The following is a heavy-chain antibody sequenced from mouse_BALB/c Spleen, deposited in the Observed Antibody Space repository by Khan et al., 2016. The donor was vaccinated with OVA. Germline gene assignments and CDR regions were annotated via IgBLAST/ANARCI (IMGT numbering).Heavy chain of an antibody. Sequence: QVQLQQSGPDLKKPGETVRLSCTASGYTFTTAGIQWVQKMPGKGLKWIGRINTHSGVPKYAEDFKGRFAFSWEISVNTAYLQITNLKTEDTATKFGARGGSSCDRHDGGAMEYWGQGTLVTVSA. CDR3: ARGGSSCDRHDGGAMEY. V-gene: IGHV9-4*02. CDR2: INTHSGVP. D-gene: IGHD2-12*01. CDR1: GYTFTTAG. J-gene: IGHJ4*01.